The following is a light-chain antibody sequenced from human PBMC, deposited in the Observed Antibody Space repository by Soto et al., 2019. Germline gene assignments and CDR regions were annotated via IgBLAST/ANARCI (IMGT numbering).Light chain of an antibody. J-gene: IGLJ2*01. CDR3: CSFALRSTLI. V-gene: IGLV2-23*01. Sequence: QSALTQPASVSGSPGQSITISCTGTSSDVGNYNLVSWYQQYPGKAPKLMIYEGGKRPSGVSNRFSGSKSGNTASLTISGLQAKDEADYYCCSFALRSTLIFGGGTKLTVL. CDR2: EGG. CDR1: SSDVGNYNL.